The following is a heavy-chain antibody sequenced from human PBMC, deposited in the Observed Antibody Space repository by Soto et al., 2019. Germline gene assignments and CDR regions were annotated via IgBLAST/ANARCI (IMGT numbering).Heavy chain of an antibody. Sequence: EVQLVESGGGLVQPGRSLRLSCAASGFTFDDYAMHWVRQAPGKGLEWVSGISWNSGSIGYAVSVKGRFTISRDNAKNSLYLQMNSLRAEDTALYYCAKGQVYCSGGSCYFDYWGQGTLVTVSS. CDR2: ISWNSGSI. V-gene: IGHV3-9*01. CDR1: GFTFDDYA. J-gene: IGHJ4*02. D-gene: IGHD2-15*01. CDR3: AKGQVYCSGGSCYFDY.